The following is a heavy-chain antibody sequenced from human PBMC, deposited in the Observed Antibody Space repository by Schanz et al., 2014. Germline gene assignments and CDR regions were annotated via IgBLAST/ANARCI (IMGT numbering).Heavy chain of an antibody. Sequence: EVQLLESGGGLVQPGGSLRLSCLASGFAFSSYGMNWLRQAPGKGLEWVSVISASGGDTYYADSVKGRFTISRDNSKNNPYLQMNRLRAGDTAVYYCAKVRYSSGWRGDYFDEWGQGTLVTVAS. V-gene: IGHV3-23*01. J-gene: IGHJ4*02. CDR1: GFAFSSYG. CDR2: ISASGGDT. D-gene: IGHD6-25*01. CDR3: AKVRYSSGWRGDYFDE.